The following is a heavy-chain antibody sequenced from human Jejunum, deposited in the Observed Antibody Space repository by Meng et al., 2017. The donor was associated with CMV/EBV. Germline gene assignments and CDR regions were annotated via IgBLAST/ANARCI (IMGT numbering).Heavy chain of an antibody. CDR3: IRGGIQRSGLDSMDV. CDR2: SGTAGDT. D-gene: IGHD5-18*01. CDR1: GFTVSRYD. V-gene: IGHV3-13*01. Sequence: GFTVSRYDMYWVRQATGKSLEWVAGSGTAGDTYYPGSVRGRFSISRENAKNSLYLQMNSRRAGDTAVYYCIRGGIQRSGLDSMDVWGQGTTVTVSS. J-gene: IGHJ6*02.